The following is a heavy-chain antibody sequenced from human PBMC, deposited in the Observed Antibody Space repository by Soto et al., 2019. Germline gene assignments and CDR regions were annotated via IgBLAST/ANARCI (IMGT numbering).Heavy chain of an antibody. CDR3: ARQAIVVEVAAKNWFDP. J-gene: IGHJ5*02. Sequence: SETLSLTCTVSGGSISSSSYYWGWIRQPPGKGLEWIGSIYYSGSTYYNPSLKSRVTISVDTSKNQFSLKLSSVTAADTAVYYSARQAIVVEVAAKNWFDPWGQGTLVTVSS. CDR1: GGSISSSSYY. V-gene: IGHV4-39*01. CDR2: IYYSGST. D-gene: IGHD2-15*01.